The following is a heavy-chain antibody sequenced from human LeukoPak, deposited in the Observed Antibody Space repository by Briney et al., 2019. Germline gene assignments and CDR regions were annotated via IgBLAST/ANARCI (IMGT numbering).Heavy chain of an antibody. J-gene: IGHJ3*02. CDR3: SKDPNGDYVGAFDM. CDR1: GLTFSNYA. CDR2: ITGSGRGT. D-gene: IGHD4-17*01. V-gene: IGHV3-23*01. Sequence: GGPLRLSCTASGLTFSNYATTWVRQAPGKGLEWVSSITGSGRGTYYADSVKGRFSVSRDNSQNTVFLQMNSLRADDTALYYCSKDPNGDYVGAFDMWGPGTMVTVSS.